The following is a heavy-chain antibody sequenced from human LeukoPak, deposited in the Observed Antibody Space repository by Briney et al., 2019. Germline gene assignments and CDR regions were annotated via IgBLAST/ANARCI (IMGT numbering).Heavy chain of an antibody. J-gene: IGHJ3*02. V-gene: IGHV5-51*01. CDR3: ARQLDSSLVTHAFDI. CDR2: IYPGDSDT. CDR1: GYSFTSYW. D-gene: IGHD6-13*01. Sequence: GESLKISCKGSGYSFTSYWIGWVRQMPGKGLEWMGIIYPGDSDTRYSPSFQGQVTISADKSISTAYLQWSSLKASDTAMYYCARQLDSSLVTHAFDIWGQGTMVTVSS.